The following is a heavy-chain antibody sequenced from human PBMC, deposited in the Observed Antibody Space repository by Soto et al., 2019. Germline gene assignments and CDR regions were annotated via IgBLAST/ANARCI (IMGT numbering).Heavy chain of an antibody. CDR3: ARRGSGSYYDY. J-gene: IGHJ4*02. V-gene: IGHV3-23*01. D-gene: IGHD1-26*01. CDR1: GFTFSSYA. CDR2: ISGSGGST. Sequence: EVQLLESGGGLVQPGGSLRLSCAAAGFTFSSYAMNWVRQAPGKGLEWVSVISGSGGSTYYADSVKGRFTISRDNSKNTLYLQMNSLRAEDTAVYYCARRGSGSYYDYWGQGTLVTVSS.